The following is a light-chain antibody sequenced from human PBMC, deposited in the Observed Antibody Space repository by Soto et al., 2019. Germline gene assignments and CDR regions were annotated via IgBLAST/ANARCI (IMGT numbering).Light chain of an antibody. CDR1: QSISGW. CDR3: QQYNSYSVNA. V-gene: IGKV1-5*01. J-gene: IGKJ2*01. Sequence: DIPMTQSPYTLSASVGDRVTITCRASQSISGWLAWYQQKPGKAPKLLIYDASSLESGVPLRFSGSGSGTEFTLTISRLQPDDFATYYCQQYNSYSVNAFGQGTKLEIK. CDR2: DAS.